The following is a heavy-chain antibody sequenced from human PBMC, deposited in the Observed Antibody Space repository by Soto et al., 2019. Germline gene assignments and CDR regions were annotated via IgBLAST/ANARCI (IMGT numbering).Heavy chain of an antibody. CDR2: IYWDDDK. V-gene: IGHV2-5*02. J-gene: IGHJ6*01. CDR1: LFSLSTSGVG. Sequence: XGPTRVNPTQTLPLTCTFSLFSLSTSGVGVGWIRQPPGKALEWLALIYWDDDKRYSPSLKTRLTITKDTSKTQVVLTMTNMDPVDTATYSCASAWYGDQYYYGMGVWRQGTTVTVYS. CDR3: ASAWYGDQYYYGMGV. D-gene: IGHD6-13*01.